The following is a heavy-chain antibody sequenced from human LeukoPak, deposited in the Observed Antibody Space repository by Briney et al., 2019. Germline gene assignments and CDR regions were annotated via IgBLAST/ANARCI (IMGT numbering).Heavy chain of an antibody. CDR2: IKEDGSEK. V-gene: IGHV3-7*01. D-gene: IGHD1-1*01. CDR1: GFTFSGSW. CDR3: VRVGRPLDY. Sequence: GGSLRLSCAASGFTFSGSWMSWVRQAPGKGLEWVANIKEDGSEKYYVDSVRGRFSISRDSAKNSLYLQMNSLRAEDTAVYYCVRVGRPLDYWGQGTLVTVSS. J-gene: IGHJ4*02.